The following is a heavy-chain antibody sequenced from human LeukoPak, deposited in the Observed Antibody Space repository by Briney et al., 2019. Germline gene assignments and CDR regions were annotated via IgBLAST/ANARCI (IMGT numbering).Heavy chain of an antibody. Sequence: GSLRLSCAASGFTFSTYSMNWVRQAPGKGLEWIGEINHSGSTNYNPSLKSRVTISVDTSKTQFSLKLSSVTAADTAVYYCARVAFYYDSGSYFDYWGQGALVSVSS. V-gene: IGHV4-34*01. D-gene: IGHD3-10*01. J-gene: IGHJ4*02. CDR3: ARVAFYYDSGSYFDY. CDR1: GFTFSTYS. CDR2: INHSGST.